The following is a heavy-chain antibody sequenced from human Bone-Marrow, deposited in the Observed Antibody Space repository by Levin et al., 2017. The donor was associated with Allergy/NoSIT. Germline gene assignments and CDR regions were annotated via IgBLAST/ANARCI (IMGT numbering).Heavy chain of an antibody. D-gene: IGHD2-2*01. CDR2: IYYSGST. Sequence: MASETLSLTCTVSGASISSFYWSWIRQPPGKGLEWIGYIYYSGSTNYSPSLKSRVSMSADMSRNQVYLTMSSVTAAATAVYYCARQAVPAAMNGFDSWGQGTLVTVSS. CDR1: GASISSFY. V-gene: IGHV4-59*08. CDR3: ARQAVPAAMNGFDS. J-gene: IGHJ5*01.